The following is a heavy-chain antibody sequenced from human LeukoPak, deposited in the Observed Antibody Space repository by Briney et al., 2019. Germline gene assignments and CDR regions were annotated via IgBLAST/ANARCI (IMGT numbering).Heavy chain of an antibody. CDR3: ARGELGGSWFDP. CDR1: GGSISSYY. D-gene: IGHD1-26*01. J-gene: IGHJ5*02. Sequence: SETLSLTCTVSGGSISSYYWSWIRQPAGKGVEWIGRIYTSGSTNYNPSLKSLVTMSVDTSKTQFSLKLSSVTAADTAVYYCARGELGGSWFDPWGQGTLVIVSS. CDR2: IYTSGST. V-gene: IGHV4-4*07.